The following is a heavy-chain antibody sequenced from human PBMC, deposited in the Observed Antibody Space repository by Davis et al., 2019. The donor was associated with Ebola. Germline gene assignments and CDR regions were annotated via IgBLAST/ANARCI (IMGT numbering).Heavy chain of an antibody. Sequence: ASVKVSCKSSGYTFTSYGLVWVRQAPGLGLEWMGWISGFNTNTNIAQKFQGRVTVSKDTSTNTAYMDLRSLTSDDTAIYYCARAPNYDVLTGTSTYYFDYWGQGTLVTVSS. J-gene: IGHJ4*02. CDR3: ARAPNYDVLTGTSTYYFDY. CDR2: ISGFNTNT. CDR1: GYTFTSYG. D-gene: IGHD3-9*01. V-gene: IGHV1-18*04.